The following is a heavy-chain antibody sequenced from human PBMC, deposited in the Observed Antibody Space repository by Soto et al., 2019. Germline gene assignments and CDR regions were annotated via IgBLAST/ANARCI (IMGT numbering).Heavy chain of an antibody. CDR3: AREVIAATGTIRWFDP. CDR1: GFTFSRHW. Sequence: PGGSLRPSCAASGFTFSRHWMHWVRQTPRKGPVWVSRINDDGSSTKYADSVKGRFTIARDNAKNTVFLQMSSLRAEDTAVYYCAREVIAATGTIRWFDPWGQGTLVTVSS. CDR2: INDDGSST. D-gene: IGHD6-25*01. J-gene: IGHJ5*02. V-gene: IGHV3-74*03.